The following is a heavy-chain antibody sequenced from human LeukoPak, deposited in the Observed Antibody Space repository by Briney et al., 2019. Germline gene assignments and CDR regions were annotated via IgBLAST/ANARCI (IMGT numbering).Heavy chain of an antibody. CDR2: INGDETRA. CDR3: ERGTGFSVCDF. CDR1: GFSFSSFW. Sequence: PGGSLRLSCVASGFSFSSFWMHWVRRAPGKGLLWVSSINGDETRATYADSVKGRFSISRDNAKNTLYLQMNSLRDEDTAIYHCERGTGFSVCDFWGQGNLVTV. J-gene: IGHJ4*02. D-gene: IGHD3/OR15-3a*01. V-gene: IGHV3-74*01.